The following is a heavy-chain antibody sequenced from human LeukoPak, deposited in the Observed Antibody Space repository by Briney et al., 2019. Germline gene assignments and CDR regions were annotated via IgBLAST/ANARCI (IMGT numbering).Heavy chain of an antibody. V-gene: IGHV4-39*01. D-gene: IGHD4-17*01. Sequence: SETLSLTCSVSGVSMSSSSYYWGWIRQPPGRGLEWIGSVYYTGGTYYNPSLKSRVTISIDTSKNQFSLKLNSVTAADAAVYYCASPADDDFNPNCFDPWGQGTLVTVSS. J-gene: IGHJ5*02. CDR3: ASPADDDFNPNCFDP. CDR1: GVSMSSSSYY. CDR2: VYYTGGT.